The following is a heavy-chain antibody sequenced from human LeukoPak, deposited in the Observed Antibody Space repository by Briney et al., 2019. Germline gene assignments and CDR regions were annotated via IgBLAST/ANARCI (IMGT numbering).Heavy chain of an antibody. D-gene: IGHD3-10*01. CDR3: ARVYGSGSYPFDC. CDR2: ISGSGDYI. Sequence: PGGSLRLSCAASGXSFDNYTMNWVRQAPGEGLEWVSSISGSGDYIYYADSVKGRFTISRDNAKNSLYLQMNSLRAEDTAVYFCARVYGSGSYPFDCWGQGTLVTVSS. J-gene: IGHJ4*02. V-gene: IGHV3-21*01. CDR1: GXSFDNYT.